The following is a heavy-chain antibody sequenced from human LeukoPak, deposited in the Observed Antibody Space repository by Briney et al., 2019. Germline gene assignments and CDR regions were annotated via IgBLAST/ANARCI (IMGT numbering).Heavy chain of an antibody. J-gene: IGHJ5*02. D-gene: IGHD3-9*01. CDR2: IYYSGST. CDR3: AREIRSYDILRLVLSFDP. V-gene: IGHV4-31*03. Sequence: SETLSLTCTVSGGSISSGGYYWSWIRQHPGNGLEWIVYIYYSGSTYYNPSLKSRVTISVDTPKNQFSLKLSSVTAADTAVYYCAREIRSYDILRLVLSFDPWGQGTLVTVSS. CDR1: GGSISSGGYY.